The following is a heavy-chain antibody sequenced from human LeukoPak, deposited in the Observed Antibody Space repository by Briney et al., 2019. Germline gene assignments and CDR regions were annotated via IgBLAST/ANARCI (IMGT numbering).Heavy chain of an antibody. CDR1: GGSINSGDYY. V-gene: IGHV4-30-4*01. D-gene: IGHD4-17*01. CDR3: ARVRTYGDYWY. J-gene: IGHJ4*02. CDR2: IYYSGST. Sequence: PSETLSLTCTVSGGSINSGDYYWSWIRQPPGKGLEWIGYIYYSGSTYYNPSLKSRVTISVDTSKNQFSLKLSSVTAADTAVYYCARVRTYGDYWYWGQGALVTVSS.